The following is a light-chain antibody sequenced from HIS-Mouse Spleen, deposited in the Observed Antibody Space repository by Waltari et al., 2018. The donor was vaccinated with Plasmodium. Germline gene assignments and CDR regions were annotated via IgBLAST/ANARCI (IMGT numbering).Light chain of an antibody. Sequence: DIQMTQSPSSLSASVGDRVTITCRASPSISSYLNWYQQKQGKAPKLLIYAASSLQSGVSSRFSGSGSGTEFNLTISSLQPEDFATYYCQQSYSTPLTFGGGTKVEIK. CDR2: AAS. CDR1: PSISSY. J-gene: IGKJ4*01. V-gene: IGKV1-39*01. CDR3: QQSYSTPLT.